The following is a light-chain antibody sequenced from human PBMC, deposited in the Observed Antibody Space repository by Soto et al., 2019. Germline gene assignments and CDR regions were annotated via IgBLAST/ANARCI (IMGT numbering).Light chain of an antibody. V-gene: IGKV4-1*01. J-gene: IGKJ3*01. CDR1: QSVLYSSNNKNY. CDR3: QQYYSTPFT. Sequence: DIVMTQSPDSLAVCLGERATINCKSSQSVLYSSNNKNYLAWYQQKPGHPPKLLIYWASTRESGVPDRFSGSESGTDFTLTISSLQAEDVAVYYCQQYYSTPFTFGPGTKVDIK. CDR2: WAS.